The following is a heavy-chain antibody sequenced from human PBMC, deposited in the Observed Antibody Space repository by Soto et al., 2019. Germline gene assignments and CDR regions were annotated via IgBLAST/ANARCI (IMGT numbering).Heavy chain of an antibody. J-gene: IGHJ4*02. CDR1: GFTFTSSA. Sequence: SVKVSCKASGFTFTSSAVQWVRQARGQRLEWIGWIVVGSGNTNYAQKFQERVTITRDMSTSTAYMELSSLRSEDTAVYYCAASYYYGDYGQYYFDYWGQGTLVTVSS. V-gene: IGHV1-58*01. CDR3: AASYYYGDYGQYYFDY. CDR2: IVVGSGNT. D-gene: IGHD4-17*01.